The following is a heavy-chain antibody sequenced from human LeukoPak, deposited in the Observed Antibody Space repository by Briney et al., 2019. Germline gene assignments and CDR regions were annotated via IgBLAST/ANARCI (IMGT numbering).Heavy chain of an antibody. J-gene: IGHJ6*02. Sequence: PGRSLRLSCAASGFTFSSYGMHWVRQAPGKGLEWVAVISYDGSNKYYADSVKGRFTISRDNSKNTLYLQMNSLRAEDTAVYYCAKDYYGGKTHYYYYYGMDVWGQGTTVNVSS. CDR3: AKDYYGGKTHYYYYYGMDV. CDR1: GFTFSSYG. V-gene: IGHV3-30*18. D-gene: IGHD4-23*01. CDR2: ISYDGSNK.